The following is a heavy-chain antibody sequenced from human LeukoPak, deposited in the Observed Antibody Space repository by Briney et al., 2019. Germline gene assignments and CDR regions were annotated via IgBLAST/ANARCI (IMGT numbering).Heavy chain of an antibody. V-gene: IGHV3-30*02. J-gene: IGHJ3*01. CDR3: ARGLFLSGYLDAFDL. D-gene: IGHD3-22*01. CDR1: GFTFSSSG. CDR2: IRYDGSNK. Sequence: GGSLRLSCAASGFTFSSSGMHWVRQAPGQGLEWVAFIRYDGSNKYYGDSVQGRFTISRDNSKNTLYLEMNSLRVEDTAVYYCARGLFLSGYLDAFDLWGQGTVVTVSS.